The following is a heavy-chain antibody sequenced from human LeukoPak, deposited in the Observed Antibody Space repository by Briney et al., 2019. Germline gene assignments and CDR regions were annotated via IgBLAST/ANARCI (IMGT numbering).Heavy chain of an antibody. CDR1: GFTFSSYA. V-gene: IGHV3-30-3*01. CDR2: MSHDGTNK. CDR3: AKDMSALAGRAPVAQSDY. Sequence: GGSLRLSCAASGFTFSSYAMHWVRQAPGKGLEWVAVMSHDGTNKYYADSVKGRFTISRDNSKNTLYLQMNSLRVEDTAIYYCAKDMSALAGRAPVAQSDYWGQGTLVTVSS. J-gene: IGHJ4*02. D-gene: IGHD2-2*01.